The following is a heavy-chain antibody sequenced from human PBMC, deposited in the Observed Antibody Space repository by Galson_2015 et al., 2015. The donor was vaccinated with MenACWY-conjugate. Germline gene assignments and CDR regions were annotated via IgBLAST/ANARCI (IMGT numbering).Heavy chain of an antibody. V-gene: IGHV4-61*01. J-gene: IGHJ4*02. Sequence: GTLSLDCTVSGASVSSGSYYWSWIRPSPGQGLEWIGYIYDNGRANYNPSLKSRVTMSVDTSKNQFSLKLTSVIAADTAVYYCARDRGTSSWYNYFDYWGQGTLVTVSS. CDR2: IYDNGRA. CDR1: GASVSSGSYY. CDR3: ARDRGTSSWYNYFDY. D-gene: IGHD6-13*01.